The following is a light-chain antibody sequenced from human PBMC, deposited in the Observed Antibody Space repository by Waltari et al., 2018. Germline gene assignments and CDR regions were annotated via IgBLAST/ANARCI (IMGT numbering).Light chain of an antibody. Sequence: QAVLTQPSSLSASPGASASLTCTLRSGINVGTYRIYWYQQKPGSPPHYLPRSRSDSDRHPVSGVPSRFSGSNDASANAGILLRSGLQSEDEADYYCMIYYSSAWVFGGGTKLTVL. CDR3: MIYYSSAWV. J-gene: IGLJ3*02. CDR1: SGINVGTYR. CDR2: SRSDSDR. V-gene: IGLV5-45*02.